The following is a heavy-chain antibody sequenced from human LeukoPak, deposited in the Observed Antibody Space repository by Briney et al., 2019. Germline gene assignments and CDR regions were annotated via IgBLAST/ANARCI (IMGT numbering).Heavy chain of an antibody. D-gene: IGHD5-18*01. V-gene: IGHV3-30*02. J-gene: IGHJ3*02. CDR2: IPYDGTTK. CDR3: AKDRYTYGVLDAFDI. CDR1: GFILSSFG. Sequence: GGSLRLSCAASGFILSSFGMHWVRQAPGNGLEWVSFIPYDGTTKYYADSVKGRFTVSRDNSKSTLYLQMNSLRAEDTAVYFCAKDRYTYGVLDAFDIWGQGTMVTVSS.